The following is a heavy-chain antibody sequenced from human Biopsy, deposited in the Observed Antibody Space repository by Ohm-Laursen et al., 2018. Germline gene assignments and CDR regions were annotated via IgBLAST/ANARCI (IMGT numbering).Heavy chain of an antibody. J-gene: IGHJ6*02. D-gene: IGHD3-9*01. CDR3: ARDETGSSVFGPYYYGMDV. CDR1: GGTLSSHG. Sequence: ASLKISCKASGGTLSSHGINWVRQAPGQGLEWMGIINPTGGTTSYAEKFQGRVTLTRDTSTGTVYLELNSLIYEDTALYYCARDETGSSVFGPYYYGMDVWGQGTTVTVSS. V-gene: IGHV1-46*01. CDR2: INPTGGTT.